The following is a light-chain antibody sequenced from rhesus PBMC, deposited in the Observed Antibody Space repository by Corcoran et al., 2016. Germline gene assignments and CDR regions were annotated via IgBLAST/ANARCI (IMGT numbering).Light chain of an antibody. J-gene: IGKJ3*01. CDR1: QGISNN. CDR2: KAS. Sequence: DIQMTQSPSSLSASVGDRVTITCRASQGISNNLAWYQQTPGNVPKHLIYKASTLQSGIPSRFSGSGSGTDFTLTISSLQPEDFATYYCQHGYGILFTFGPGTKLDIK. V-gene: IGKV1-25*01. CDR3: QHGYGILFT.